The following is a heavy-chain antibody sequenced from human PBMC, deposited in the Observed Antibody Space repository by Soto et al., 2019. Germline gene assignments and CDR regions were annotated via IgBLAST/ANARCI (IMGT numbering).Heavy chain of an antibody. D-gene: IGHD4-4*01. CDR1: GLTYSNFG. J-gene: IGHJ4*02. CDR3: AKGVPIYSEGPDQ. V-gene: IGHV3-30*18. CDR2: ISTDGRDK. Sequence: QVQLVESGGGVVQPGRSLRLSCAASGLTYSNFGMHWVRQAPGKGLEWVAIISTDGRDKYYGDSVKGRFTISRDNXXXTLYLQMNSLREEDTAVYYCAKGVPIYSEGPDQWGQGTLVTVSA.